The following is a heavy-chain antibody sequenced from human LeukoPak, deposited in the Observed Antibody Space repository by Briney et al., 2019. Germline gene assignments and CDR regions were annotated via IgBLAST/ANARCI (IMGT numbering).Heavy chain of an antibody. V-gene: IGHV3-21*01. CDR1: GSTFSSYS. J-gene: IGHJ4*02. Sequence: GGSLRLSCAASGSTFSSYSMNWVRQAPGKGLEWVSSISSSSDHIAYADSVKGRSTISRDNAKNALYLHVNSLRAEDTAVYYCARGVVPAAFDYWGQGTLVTVSS. CDR2: ISSSSDHI. D-gene: IGHD2-2*01. CDR3: ARGVVPAAFDY.